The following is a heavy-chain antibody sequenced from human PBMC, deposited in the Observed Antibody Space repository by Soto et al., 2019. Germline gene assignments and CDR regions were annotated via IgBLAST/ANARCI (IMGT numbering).Heavy chain of an antibody. J-gene: IGHJ6*03. CDR1: GYTFTSYA. CDR2: INAGNGNT. CDR3: ARDSNSKGYYYYYMDV. Sequence: ASVKVSCKASGYTFTSYAMHWVRQAPGQRLEWMGWINAGNGNTKYSQKLQGRVTITRDTSASTAYMELSSLRSEDTAVYYCARDSNSKGYYYYYMDVGGKGTTVTVSS. D-gene: IGHD4-4*01. V-gene: IGHV1-3*01.